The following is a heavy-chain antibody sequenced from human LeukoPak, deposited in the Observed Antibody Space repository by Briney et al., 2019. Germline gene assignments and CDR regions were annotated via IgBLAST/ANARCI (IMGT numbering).Heavy chain of an antibody. CDR3: GRGRLLRSTIYFDY. CDR1: GFTVNNYE. D-gene: IGHD2-21*02. V-gene: IGHV3-48*03. J-gene: IGHJ4*02. CDR2: INEDATTI. Sequence: GGSLRLSCAASGFTVNNYEMHWVRQPPAKGLEWISYINEDATTINYADSVWGRFTISRDNAQNYLLLQMNSLIDEDTAVYYCGRGRLLRSTIYFDYWGQGALVTVSS.